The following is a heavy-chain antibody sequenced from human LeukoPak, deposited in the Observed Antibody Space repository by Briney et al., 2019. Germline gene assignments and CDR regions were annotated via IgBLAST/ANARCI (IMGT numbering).Heavy chain of an antibody. Sequence: PGGSLRLSCAASGFTFSSYEMNWVRQAPGKGLEWVSYISSSGSTIYYADSVKGRFTVSRDNAKNSLYLQMNSLRAEDTAVYYCARGHIAAGDYWGQGTLVTVSS. D-gene: IGHD6-13*01. J-gene: IGHJ4*02. V-gene: IGHV3-48*03. CDR3: ARGHIAAGDY. CDR1: GFTFSSYE. CDR2: ISSSGSTI.